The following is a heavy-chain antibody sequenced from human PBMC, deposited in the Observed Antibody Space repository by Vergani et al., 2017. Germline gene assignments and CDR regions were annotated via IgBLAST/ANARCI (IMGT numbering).Heavy chain of an antibody. CDR1: GGSISSGGYY. CDR3: ARTIAASLGESNWFDP. D-gene: IGHD6-13*01. V-gene: IGHV4-31*03. CDR2: IYHSGST. J-gene: IGHJ5*02. Sequence: QVQLQESGPGLVKPSQTLSLTCTVSGGSISSGGYYWSWIRQHPGKGLEWIGYIYHSGSTYYNPSLKSRVTISVDRSKNQFSLKLSSVTAADTAVYYGARTIAASLGESNWFDPWGQGTLVTVSS.